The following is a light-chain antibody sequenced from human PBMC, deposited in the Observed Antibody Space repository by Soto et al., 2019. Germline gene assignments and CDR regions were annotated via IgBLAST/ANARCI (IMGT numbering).Light chain of an antibody. V-gene: IGKV2-28*01. CDR2: LGS. CDR1: QSLLHSNGYNY. J-gene: IGKJ2*01. Sequence: DIVMTQSPLSLPVTPGEPASISCRSSQSLLHSNGYNYLDWYLQKPGQSPQLLIYLGSNRASGVPDRCSGSGAGTDFTLKLSRVEAEDVGVYYCMQALQTPYIFGQGTKLEIK. CDR3: MQALQTPYI.